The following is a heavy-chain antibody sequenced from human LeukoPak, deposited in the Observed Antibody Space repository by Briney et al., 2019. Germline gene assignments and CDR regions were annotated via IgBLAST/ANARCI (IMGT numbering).Heavy chain of an antibody. CDR3: ARDPRPHSYGDIFDY. D-gene: IGHD5-18*01. CDR1: GFTFSSYA. Sequence: PGGSLRLSCAASGFTFSSYAMHWVRQAPGKGLEWVAVISYDGSNKYYADSVKGRFTISRDNSKNTLYLQMNSLRAEDTAVYYCARDPRPHSYGDIFDYWGQGTLVTVSS. J-gene: IGHJ4*02. V-gene: IGHV3-30*04. CDR2: ISYDGSNK.